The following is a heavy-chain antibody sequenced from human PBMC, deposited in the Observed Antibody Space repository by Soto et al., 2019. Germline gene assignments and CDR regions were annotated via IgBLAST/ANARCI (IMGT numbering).Heavy chain of an antibody. CDR1: GGSISSGGYS. Sequence: QLQLQESGSGLVKPSQTLSLTCAVSGGSISSGGYSWSWIRQPPGKGLEWIGYIYHSGSTYYNPSPKSGVTLSVDRSKNQFSLKLSSVTAADTAVYYGATAGGLGAVAADYWGQGTLVTVSS. CDR3: ATAGGLGAVAADY. J-gene: IGHJ4*02. V-gene: IGHV4-30-2*01. CDR2: IYHSGST. D-gene: IGHD6-19*01.